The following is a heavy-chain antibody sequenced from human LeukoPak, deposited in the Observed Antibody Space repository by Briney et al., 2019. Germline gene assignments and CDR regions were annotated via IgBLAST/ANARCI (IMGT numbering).Heavy chain of an antibody. V-gene: IGHV3-48*03. J-gene: IGHJ4*02. Sequence: GGSLRLSCAASGFTFSSYEMNWVRQAPGKGLEWVSYISSSGSTIYYAYSVKGRFTISRDNAKNSLYLQMNSLRAEDTAVYYCARYGAIWFGGSKTFDYWGQGTLVTVSS. D-gene: IGHD3-10*01. CDR3: ARYGAIWFGGSKTFDY. CDR1: GFTFSSYE. CDR2: ISSSGSTI.